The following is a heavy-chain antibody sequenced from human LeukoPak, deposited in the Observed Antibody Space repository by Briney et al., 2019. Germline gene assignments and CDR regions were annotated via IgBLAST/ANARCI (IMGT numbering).Heavy chain of an antibody. J-gene: IGHJ3*02. V-gene: IGHV3-7*01. CDR2: IKQDGSVE. CDR3: ARETRGIAAEGAFDI. Sequence: PGGSLRLSCAASGFTFSSYWMSWVRQAPGKGLEWVANIKQDGSVEKYVDSVKGRFTISRDNAKNSLDLQMNSLRAEDTAVYYCARETRGIAAEGAFDIWGQGTMVTVSS. CDR1: GFTFSSYW. D-gene: IGHD6-13*01.